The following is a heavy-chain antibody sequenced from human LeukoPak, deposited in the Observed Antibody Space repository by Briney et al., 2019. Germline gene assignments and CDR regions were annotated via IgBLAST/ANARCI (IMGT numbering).Heavy chain of an antibody. J-gene: IGHJ4*02. CDR3: AKDRYYYDSSGATFDY. CDR2: ISGGGDST. V-gene: IGHV3-23*01. D-gene: IGHD3-22*01. CDR1: GFSFSTYA. Sequence: PGGSLRLSCAASGFSFSTYAMTWVRQAPGKGLEWVSVISGGGDSTSYLDSVRGRFTISRDNSRNTLYLQMNSLRAEDTAVYYCAKDRYYYDSSGATFDYWGQGTLVTVSS.